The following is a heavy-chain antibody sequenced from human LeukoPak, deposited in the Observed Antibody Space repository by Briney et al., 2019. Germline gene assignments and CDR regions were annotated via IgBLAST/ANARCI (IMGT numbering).Heavy chain of an antibody. CDR2: IYYSGST. Sequence: PSETLSLTCTVSGASIISDTYYWGWLRQPPGKGLEWIGSIYYSGSTYYSPSLKSRVTMSVDTSTNQFSLKLISVTAADTAVYFCAKSGPAAGRPDAFDIWGQGTMVTVSS. D-gene: IGHD2-2*01. CDR3: AKSGPAAGRPDAFDI. J-gene: IGHJ3*02. CDR1: GASIISDTYY. V-gene: IGHV4-39*07.